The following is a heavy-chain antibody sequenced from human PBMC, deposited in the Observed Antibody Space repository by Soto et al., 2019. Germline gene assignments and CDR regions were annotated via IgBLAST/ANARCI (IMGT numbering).Heavy chain of an antibody. V-gene: IGHV1-69*02. D-gene: IGHD3-10*01. J-gene: IGHJ4*02. CDR1: GGTFSSYT. CDR2: IIPILGIA. CDR3: ATLRGLGEVSPYFDY. Sequence: GASVKVSCKASGGTFSSYTISWVRQAPGQGLEWMGRIIPILGIANYAQKFQGRVTITADKSTSTAYMELSSLRSEDTAVYYCATLRGLGEVSPYFDYWGQGLMVTVSS.